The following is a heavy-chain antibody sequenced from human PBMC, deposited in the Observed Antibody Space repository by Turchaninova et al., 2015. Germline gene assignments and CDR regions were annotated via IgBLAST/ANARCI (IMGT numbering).Heavy chain of an antibody. D-gene: IGHD4-23*01. CDR1: GFPFRNFG. J-gene: IGHJ6*03. V-gene: IGHV3-30*02. CDR2: IRYDGSNN. CDR3: AKDVRVKNIYYYFMDV. Sequence: QVQLVESGGGVGWRGGARGLSCGASGFPFRNFGLHRSRQAPGRGLEWVTFIRYDGSNNYYADSVKGRFTISRDNSKNTLYLQMNSLRAEDTAVYFCAKDVRVKNIYYYFMDVWGKGTTVTVSS.